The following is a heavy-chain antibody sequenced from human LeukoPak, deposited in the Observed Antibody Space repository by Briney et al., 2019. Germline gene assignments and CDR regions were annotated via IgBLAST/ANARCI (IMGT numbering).Heavy chain of an antibody. CDR2: ISSSSSYI. J-gene: IGHJ4*02. D-gene: IGHD6-19*01. CDR1: GFTFSSYS. CDR3: ARELYSSGWYGN. V-gene: IGHV3-21*01. Sequence: GGSLRLSXAASGFTFSSYSMNWVRQAPGKGLEWVSSISSSSSYIYYADSVKGRFTISRDNAKNSLYLQMNSLRAEDTAVYYCARELYSSGWYGNWGQGTLVTVSS.